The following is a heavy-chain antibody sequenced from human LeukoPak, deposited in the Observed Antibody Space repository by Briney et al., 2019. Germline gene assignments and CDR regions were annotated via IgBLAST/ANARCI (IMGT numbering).Heavy chain of an antibody. D-gene: IGHD6-19*01. CDR3: ATEGVGSGWYGDAFDI. V-gene: IGHV1-24*01. CDR2: FDPEDGET. J-gene: IGHJ3*02. CDR1: GYTLTELS. Sequence: ASVKVSCKVSGYTLTELSMHWVRQAPGKGLEWMGGFDPEDGETIYAQKFQGRVTMTEDTSTNTAYMELSSLRSEDTAVYYCATEGVGSGWYGDAFDIWGQGTMVTVSS.